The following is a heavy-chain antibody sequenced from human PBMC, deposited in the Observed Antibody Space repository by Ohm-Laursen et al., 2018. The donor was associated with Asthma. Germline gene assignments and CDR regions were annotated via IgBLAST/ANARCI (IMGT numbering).Heavy chain of an antibody. CDR1: GGSISSGDYY. CDR3: ASSRNGSYYNAFDI. Sequence: TLSLTCTVSGGSISSGDYYWSWIRQPPGKGLEDIGYIFYSGRPSYNPSLKGRVTISVDTSKNQFSLTLSSVTAADTAFYYCASSRNGSYYNAFDIWGQGTMVTVSS. D-gene: IGHD1-26*01. CDR2: IFYSGRP. J-gene: IGHJ3*02. V-gene: IGHV4-61*08.